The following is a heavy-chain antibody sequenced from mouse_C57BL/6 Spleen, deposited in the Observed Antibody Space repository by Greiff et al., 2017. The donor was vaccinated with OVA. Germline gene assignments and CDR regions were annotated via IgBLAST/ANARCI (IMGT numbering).Heavy chain of an antibody. Sequence: EVQLQQSGPVLVKPGASVKMSCKASGYTFTDYYMNWVKQSHGKSLEWIGVINPYNGGTSYNQKFKGKATLTVDKSSSTAYMELNSLTSEDSAVYYCARRVGRYYFDYWGQGTTLTVSS. D-gene: IGHD1-1*02. V-gene: IGHV1-19*01. J-gene: IGHJ2*01. CDR2: INPYNGGT. CDR3: ARRVGRYYFDY. CDR1: GYTFTDYY.